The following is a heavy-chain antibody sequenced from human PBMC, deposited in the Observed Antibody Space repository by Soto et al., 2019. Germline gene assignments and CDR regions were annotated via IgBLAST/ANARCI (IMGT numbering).Heavy chain of an antibody. V-gene: IGHV4-59*01. D-gene: IGHD1-26*01. J-gene: IGHJ4*02. CDR2: TYYSGST. CDR1: GASISTYY. Sequence: PSETLSLTCTASGASISTYYWSWIRQPPGKGLEWIAYTYYSGSTNYNPSLKSRVTISVDTSNNQFSLKLSSVTAADTAVYYCARTIGPSELDYWGQGTLVTVSS. CDR3: ARTIGPSELDY.